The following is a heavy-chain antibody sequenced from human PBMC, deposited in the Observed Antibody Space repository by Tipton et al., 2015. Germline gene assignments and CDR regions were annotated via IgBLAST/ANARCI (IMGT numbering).Heavy chain of an antibody. J-gene: IGHJ4*02. CDR1: GFTFSDYA. Sequence: SLRLSCAASGFTFSDYAMSWVRQAPGKGLEWVSSITSSGDRTYYADSVKGRFTISRDNSKTTLYLQMNSLRAEDTAIYYCARAYYDSSGYYWLGLGYWGQGTLVTVSS. D-gene: IGHD3-22*01. CDR2: ITSSGDRT. V-gene: IGHV3-23*01. CDR3: ARAYYDSSGYYWLGLGY.